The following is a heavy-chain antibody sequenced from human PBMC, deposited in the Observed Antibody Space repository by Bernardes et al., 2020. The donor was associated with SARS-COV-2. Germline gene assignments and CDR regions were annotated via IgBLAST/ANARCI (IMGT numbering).Heavy chain of an antibody. CDR2: INGVGNT. Sequence: GGSLRLSCAPSGFTVSSAYMTWIRQAPGRGLEWLSIINGVGNTDYADSVKGRFTISRDISKNTLFLQMNDLRPEDAAVYYCARRPYYSYPVDVWGQGTTVTVSS. V-gene: IGHV3-53*01. CDR1: GFTVSSAY. CDR3: ARRPYYSYPVDV. J-gene: IGHJ6*02.